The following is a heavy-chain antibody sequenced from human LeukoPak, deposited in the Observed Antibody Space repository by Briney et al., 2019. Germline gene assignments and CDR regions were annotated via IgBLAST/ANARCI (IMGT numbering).Heavy chain of an antibody. Sequence: PSETLSLTCTVSGGSISSSSYYWGWIRQPPGKGLEWIGSIYYSGSTYYNPSLKSRVTISVDTSKNQFSLKLSSVTAADTAVYYCARGVVPAATPFDYWGQGTLVTVSS. D-gene: IGHD2-2*01. CDR3: ARGVVPAATPFDY. CDR1: GGSISSSSYY. J-gene: IGHJ4*02. CDR2: IYYSGST. V-gene: IGHV4-39*01.